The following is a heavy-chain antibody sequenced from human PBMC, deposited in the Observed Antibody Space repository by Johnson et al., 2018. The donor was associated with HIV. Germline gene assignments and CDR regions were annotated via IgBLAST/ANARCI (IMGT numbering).Heavy chain of an antibody. V-gene: IGHV3-23*04. Sequence: VQLVESGGGLVQPGGSLRLSCAASGFPFSSYAMTWVRQAPGKGLEWVSTIGGSGAGTFYADSVKGRFTISRDNSKNTLYLQMNSLRAEDTAVYYCARDKGIAARPDAFDVWGRGTMVTVSS. D-gene: IGHD6-6*01. J-gene: IGHJ3*01. CDR1: GFPFSSYA. CDR3: ARDKGIAARPDAFDV. CDR2: IGGSGAGT.